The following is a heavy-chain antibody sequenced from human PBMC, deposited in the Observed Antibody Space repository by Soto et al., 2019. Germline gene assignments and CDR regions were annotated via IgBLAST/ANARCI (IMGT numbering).Heavy chain of an antibody. CDR3: ARDGIAAAGNWYFDL. V-gene: IGHV3-11*05. CDR1: GFTFSDYY. CDR2: ISSSSSYT. J-gene: IGHJ2*01. D-gene: IGHD6-13*01. Sequence: QVQLVESGGGLVKPGGSLRLSCAASGFTFSDYYMSWIRQAPGKGLEWVSYISSSSSYTNYADSVKGRFTISRDNAKNSLYLQMNSLRAEDTAVYCCARDGIAAAGNWYFDLWGRGTLVTVSS.